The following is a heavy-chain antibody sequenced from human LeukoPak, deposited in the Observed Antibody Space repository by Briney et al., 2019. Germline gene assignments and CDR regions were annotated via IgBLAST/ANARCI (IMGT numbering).Heavy chain of an antibody. D-gene: IGHD3-22*01. Sequence: SETLSLTCTVSGDSISSYYWSWIRQPPGKGLEWFGYIYYSGSTNYNPSLKSRVTISVDTSKNQFSLKLSPVTAADTAVYYCARDPGYYDSSGYLAPYYYYGMDVWGQGTTVTVSS. J-gene: IGHJ6*02. V-gene: IGHV4-59*01. CDR2: IYYSGST. CDR3: ARDPGYYDSSGYLAPYYYYGMDV. CDR1: GDSISSYY.